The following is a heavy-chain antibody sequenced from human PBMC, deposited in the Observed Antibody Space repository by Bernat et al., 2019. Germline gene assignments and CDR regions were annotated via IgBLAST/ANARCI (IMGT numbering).Heavy chain of an antibody. CDR1: GFTLSDHY. V-gene: IGHV3-72*01. CDR3: AKGGYAPGSYFTDY. D-gene: IGHD3-10*01. CDR2: TRNKAKSYTT. Sequence: EVQLVESGGGLVQPGGSLTLSCAASGFTLSDHYMDWVRQAPGQGLEWVGRTRNKAKSYTTEYAASFKGRFTISRDDSKSSLYLQMNSLRTDDTAVYYCAKGGYAPGSYFTDYWGQGTLVTVSS. J-gene: IGHJ4*02.